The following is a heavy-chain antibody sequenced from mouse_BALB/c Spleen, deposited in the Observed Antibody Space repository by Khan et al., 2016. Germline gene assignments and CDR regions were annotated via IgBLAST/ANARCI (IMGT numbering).Heavy chain of an antibody. J-gene: IGHJ2*01. CDR2: IWAGGST. CDR3: ATYGSYPFDY. V-gene: IGHV2-9*02. D-gene: IGHD1-1*01. CDR1: GFSLTSYG. Sequence: QVQLKESGPGLVAPSQSLSITCTVSGFSLTSYGVHWVRQPPGKGLEWLGVIWAGGSTNYNSALMSRLSISKDNSKSQVFLKMNSLQTDDTAMYYCATYGSYPFDYWGQGTTLTVSS.